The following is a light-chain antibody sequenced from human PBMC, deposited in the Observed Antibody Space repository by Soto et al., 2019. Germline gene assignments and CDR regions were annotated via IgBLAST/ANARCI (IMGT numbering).Light chain of an antibody. V-gene: IGLV2-14*01. CDR2: DVN. CDR1: SSDVGGYNY. CDR3: SSYTSSSTYV. Sequence: QSVLTQPASVSGSPGQSIAISCTGTSSDVGGYNYVSWYQQHPGKAPKLMVYDVNDRPSGVSDRFSGSKSGNTASLTISWLQAEDEADYYCSSYTSSSTYVFGTGTKVTV. J-gene: IGLJ1*01.